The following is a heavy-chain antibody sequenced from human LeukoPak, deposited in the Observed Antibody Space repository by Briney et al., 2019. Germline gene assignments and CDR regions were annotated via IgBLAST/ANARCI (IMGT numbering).Heavy chain of an antibody. CDR3: ARALIVVSPFDY. CDR1: GFTFSSYE. Sequence: GGSLRLSCAASGFTFSSYEMNWVRQAPGKGLEWVSYISSSGSTIYYADSVKGRFTISRDNAKNSLYLQVNSLRAEDTAVYYCARALIVVSPFDYWGQGTLVTVSS. D-gene: IGHD1-26*01. CDR2: ISSSGSTI. J-gene: IGHJ4*02. V-gene: IGHV3-48*03.